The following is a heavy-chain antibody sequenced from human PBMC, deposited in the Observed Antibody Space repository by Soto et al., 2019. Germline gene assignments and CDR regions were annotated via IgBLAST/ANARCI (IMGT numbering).Heavy chain of an antibody. CDR2: IYYSGST. CDR1: GGSISSYY. D-gene: IGHD3-10*01. V-gene: IGHV4-59*01. J-gene: IGHJ6*02. CDR3: AREYYYGSGSYYYYYGMDV. Sequence: PSETLSLTCTVSGGSISSYYWSWIRQPPGKGLEWIGYIYYSGSTNYNPSLKSRVTISVDTSKNQFSLKLSSVTAADTAVYYCAREYYYGSGSYYYYYGMDVWGQGTTVTVSS.